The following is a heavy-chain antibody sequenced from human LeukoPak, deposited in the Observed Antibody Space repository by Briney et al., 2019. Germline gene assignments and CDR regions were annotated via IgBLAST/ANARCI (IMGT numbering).Heavy chain of an antibody. J-gene: IGHJ6*03. D-gene: IGHD3-3*01. Sequence: GGSLRLSCAASGFTFSSYSMNWVRQAPGKGLEWVSSISSSSSYIYYADSVKGRFTISRDNAKNSLYLQMNSLRAEDTAVYYCARDQYYDFWSGYLYYYYYYMDVWGKGTTVAVSS. CDR1: GFTFSSYS. V-gene: IGHV3-21*01. CDR3: ARDQYYDFWSGYLYYYYYYMDV. CDR2: ISSSSSYI.